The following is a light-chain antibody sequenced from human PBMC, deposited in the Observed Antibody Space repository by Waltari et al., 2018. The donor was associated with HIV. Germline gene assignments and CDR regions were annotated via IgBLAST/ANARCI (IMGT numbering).Light chain of an antibody. CDR3: CSCPRSGIRYV. Sequence: QSALTQPASVSGSPGQSITISCTGTSSNVGSDDLVSWYQQHPGEATKLSIFEVTKRPSGVPIPFSGSKSGNTASLTISGLQAEDEADYYCCSCPRSGIRYVFGTGTKVTVL. V-gene: IGLV2-23*02. J-gene: IGLJ1*01. CDR1: SSNVGSDDL. CDR2: EVT.